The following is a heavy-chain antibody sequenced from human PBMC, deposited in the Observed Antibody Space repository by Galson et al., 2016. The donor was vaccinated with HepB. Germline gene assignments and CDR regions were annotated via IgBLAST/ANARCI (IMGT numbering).Heavy chain of an antibody. J-gene: IGHJ4*02. CDR1: GFSFSAYP. CDR3: VRATGDCYTSLDF. Sequence: SLRLSCAASGFSFSAYPMHWVRQPPGKRLECVAVVSHDGSEKYYADSVKGRFTISRDNSKNTLFLQMNSLRPEDTAVFYCVRATGDCYTSLDFWGRGTLVTVSS. V-gene: IGHV3-30*04. D-gene: IGHD5-24*01. CDR2: VSHDGSEK.